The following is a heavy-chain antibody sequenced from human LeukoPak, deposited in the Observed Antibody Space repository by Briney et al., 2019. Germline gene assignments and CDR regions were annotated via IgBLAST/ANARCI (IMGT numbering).Heavy chain of an antibody. CDR3: AKEGSAWNYFDY. D-gene: IGHD3-10*01. CDR1: GFTSSSYA. J-gene: IGHJ4*02. CDR2: ISGSGDST. Sequence: GGSLRLSCAASGFTSSSYAMSWVRQAPGKGLEWVSGISGSGDSTYYADSVKGRFTISRDNSKNTLYVQMNSLRAEDTAVYYCAKEGSAWNYFDYWGQGTLVTVSS. V-gene: IGHV3-23*01.